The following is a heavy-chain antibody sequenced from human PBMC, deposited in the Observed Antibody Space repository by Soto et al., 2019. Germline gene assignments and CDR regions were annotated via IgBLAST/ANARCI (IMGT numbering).Heavy chain of an antibody. Sequence: GGSLRLSCAASGFTFDDYAMHWVRQAPGKGLEWVSGISWNSGSIGYADSVKGRFTISRDNAKNSLYLQMNSLRAEDTALYYCAKDMNLNYDILTGLFDYWGQGTLVTVSS. CDR2: ISWNSGSI. CDR1: GFTFDDYA. CDR3: AKDMNLNYDILTGLFDY. D-gene: IGHD3-9*01. V-gene: IGHV3-9*01. J-gene: IGHJ4*02.